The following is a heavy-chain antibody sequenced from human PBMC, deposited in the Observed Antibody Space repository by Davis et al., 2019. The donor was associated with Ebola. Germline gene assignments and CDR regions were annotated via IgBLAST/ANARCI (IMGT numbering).Heavy chain of an antibody. Sequence: ASVKVSCKASGYTFTSYYMHWVRQAPGQGLEWMGIINPSGGSTSYAQKFQGRVTMTRDTSTSTAYMELSSLRSEDTAVYYCARGQRITIFGVVMANWFDPWGQGTLVTVSS. CDR3: ARGQRITIFGVVMANWFDP. J-gene: IGHJ5*02. D-gene: IGHD3-3*01. V-gene: IGHV1-46*01. CDR2: INPSGGST. CDR1: GYTFTSYY.